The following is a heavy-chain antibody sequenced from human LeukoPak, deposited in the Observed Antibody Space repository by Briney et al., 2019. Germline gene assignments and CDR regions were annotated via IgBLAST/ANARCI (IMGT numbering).Heavy chain of an antibody. V-gene: IGHV4-30-4*01. Sequence: NASETLSLTCTVSGGSISSGDYYWSWIRQPPGKGLEWIGYIYYSGSTYYNPSLKSRVIISVDTSKNQFSLKFSSVTAADTAVYYCARGGPYDILTGYFLNWFDPWGQGTLVTVSS. CDR1: GGSISSGDYY. D-gene: IGHD3-9*01. CDR3: ARGGPYDILTGYFLNWFDP. J-gene: IGHJ5*02. CDR2: IYYSGST.